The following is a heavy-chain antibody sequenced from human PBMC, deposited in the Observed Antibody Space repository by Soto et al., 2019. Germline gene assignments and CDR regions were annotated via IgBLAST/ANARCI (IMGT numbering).Heavy chain of an antibody. CDR1: GGSISSYY. Sequence: PSETLSLTCTVSGGSISSYYWSWIRQPPGKGLEWIGYIYYSGSTNYNPSPKSRVTISVDTSKNQFSLKLSSVTAADTAVYYCAAFGYYYGSGNYWGQGTLVTVSS. CDR3: AAFGYYYGSGNY. J-gene: IGHJ4*02. V-gene: IGHV4-59*01. CDR2: IYYSGST. D-gene: IGHD3-10*01.